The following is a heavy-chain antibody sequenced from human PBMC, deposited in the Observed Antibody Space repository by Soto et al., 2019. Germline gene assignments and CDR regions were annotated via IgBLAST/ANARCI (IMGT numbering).Heavy chain of an antibody. J-gene: IGHJ4*02. V-gene: IGHV1-2*02. Sequence: GASVKVSCKASGYTFTDHYIHWVRQAPGQGLEWMGWINPHNGATSVAQKFQYRIIMTSDTSISTVYLELTSLRSDETAFYYFDYWGQGTLVTVSS. CDR1: GYTFTDHY. CDR2: INPHNGAT. CDR3: DY.